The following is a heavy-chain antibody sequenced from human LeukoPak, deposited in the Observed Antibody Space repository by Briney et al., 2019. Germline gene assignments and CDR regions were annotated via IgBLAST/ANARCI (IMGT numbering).Heavy chain of an antibody. CDR3: ARDEVVAAPNYFGMIV. CDR2: MNPNSGNT. J-gene: IGHJ6*02. V-gene: IGHV1-8*01. Sequence: ASVKVSCKASGYAFTSYDVNWVRQATGQGLEWMGWMNPNSGNTGLAQKFQGRVTLTRDTSLSTAYMELSNLRSDDTAVYYCARDEVVAAPNYFGMIVWGQGTTVSVSS. D-gene: IGHD2-15*01. CDR1: GYAFTSYD.